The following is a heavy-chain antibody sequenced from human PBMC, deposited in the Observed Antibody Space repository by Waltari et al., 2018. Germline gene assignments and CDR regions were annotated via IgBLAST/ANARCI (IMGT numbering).Heavy chain of an antibody. Sequence: QVQLVESGGGVVQPGRSLRLSCAASGFTFSSYGIHWVRQAPGKGLEWVAVISYDGSNKYYADSVKGRFTISRDNSKNTLYLQMNSLRAEDTAVYYCAKDPNLTGTMDYWGQGTLVTVSS. CDR3: AKDPNLTGTMDY. J-gene: IGHJ4*02. CDR2: ISYDGSNK. CDR1: GFTFSSYG. V-gene: IGHV3-30*18. D-gene: IGHD1-20*01.